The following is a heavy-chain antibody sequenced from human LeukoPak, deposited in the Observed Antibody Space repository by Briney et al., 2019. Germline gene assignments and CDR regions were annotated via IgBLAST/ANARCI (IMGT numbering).Heavy chain of an antibody. CDR2: ISGSGGST. Sequence: TGGSLRLSCAASGFTFSSYAMSWVRQAPGKGLEWVSAISGSGGSTYYADSVKGRFTISRDNSKNTLYLQMNSLRAEDTAVYYCAKGTVFSSVGAPIRGAFDIWGQGTMVSVSS. J-gene: IGHJ3*02. CDR1: GFTFSSYA. D-gene: IGHD1-26*01. V-gene: IGHV3-23*01. CDR3: AKGTVFSSVGAPIRGAFDI.